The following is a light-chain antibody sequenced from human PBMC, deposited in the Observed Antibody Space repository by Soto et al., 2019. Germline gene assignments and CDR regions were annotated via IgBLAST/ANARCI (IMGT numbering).Light chain of an antibody. V-gene: IGLV2-14*01. CDR2: EIS. Sequence: QSALTQPASVSGSPGQSITISCTGTRSDVGGYNYVSWYQQHPGKAPKLMIYEISNRPSGVSNRFSGSKSGNTASLTISGLQAEDEADNYCSSYTSSSTPVVSGGGTKLTVL. CDR1: RSDVGGYNY. CDR3: SSYTSSSTPVV. J-gene: IGLJ2*01.